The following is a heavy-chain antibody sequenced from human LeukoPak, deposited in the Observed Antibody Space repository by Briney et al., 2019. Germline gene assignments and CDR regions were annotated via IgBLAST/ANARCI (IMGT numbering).Heavy chain of an antibody. J-gene: IGHJ4*02. CDR1: GFTFSSYG. CDR2: ISYDGSNK. D-gene: IGHD3-3*01. V-gene: IGHV3-30*18. CDR3: AKGKRILEWLLYLY. Sequence: AGGSLRLSCAASGFTFSSYGMHWVRQAPGKGLEWVAVISYDGSNKYYADSVKGRFTISRDNSKNTLYLQMNSLRAEDTAVYYCAKGKRILEWLLYLYWGQGTLVTVSS.